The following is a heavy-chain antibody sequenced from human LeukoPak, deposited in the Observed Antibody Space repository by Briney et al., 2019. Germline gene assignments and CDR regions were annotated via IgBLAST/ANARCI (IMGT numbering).Heavy chain of an antibody. CDR3: ATSYRSGGSCYPQYFQH. V-gene: IGHV3-66*02. CDR2: LYSGGNT. D-gene: IGHD2-15*01. Sequence: GGSLRLSCAASGFTVSSNYMSWVRQAPGKGLEWVSLLYSGGNTYYADSAKGRFTISRDNSKNTLYLQMNSLRAEDTAVYYCATSYRSGGSCYPQYFQHWGQGTLVTVSS. J-gene: IGHJ1*01. CDR1: GFTVSSNY.